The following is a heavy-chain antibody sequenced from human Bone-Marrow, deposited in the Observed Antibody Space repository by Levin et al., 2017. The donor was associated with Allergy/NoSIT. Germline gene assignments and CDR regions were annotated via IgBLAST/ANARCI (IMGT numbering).Heavy chain of an antibody. CDR2: ISSSSSAI. V-gene: IGHV3-48*02. CDR3: ARGVNYDYIWGSYGGYMDV. CDR1: GFTFSRYS. D-gene: IGHD3-16*01. J-gene: IGHJ6*03. Sequence: GGSLRLSCAASGFTFSRYSMNWVRQAPGKGLEWVSYISSSSSAIYYADSVKGRFTISRDNAKNSLYLQMNSLRDEDTAVYHCARGVNYDYIWGSYGGYMDVWGKGTTVTVSS.